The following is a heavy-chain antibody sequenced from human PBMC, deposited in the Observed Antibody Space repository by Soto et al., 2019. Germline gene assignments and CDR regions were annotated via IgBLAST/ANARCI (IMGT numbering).Heavy chain of an antibody. Sequence: SETLSLTCTVSGGSISSYYWSWIRQPPGKGLEWIGYIYYSGSTNYNPSLKSRVTISVDTSKNQFSLQLSSVTAADTAVYYCARDPASGYDSPSFFDYWGQGTLVTVSS. J-gene: IGHJ4*02. CDR1: GGSISSYY. CDR2: IYYSGST. V-gene: IGHV4-59*01. D-gene: IGHD5-12*01. CDR3: ARDPASGYDSPSFFDY.